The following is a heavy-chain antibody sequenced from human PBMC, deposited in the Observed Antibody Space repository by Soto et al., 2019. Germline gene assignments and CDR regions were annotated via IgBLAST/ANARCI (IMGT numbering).Heavy chain of an antibody. CDR1: GGSISSSNW. CDR3: ASAVLRLHPPYYFDY. J-gene: IGHJ4*02. Sequence: SETLSLTCAVSGGSISSSNWWSWVRQPPGKGLEWIGEIYHSGSTNYNPSLKSRVTISVDKSKNQFSLKLSSVTAADTAVYYCASAVLRLHPPYYFDYWGQGTLVTVSS. D-gene: IGHD3-3*01. CDR2: IYHSGST. V-gene: IGHV4-4*02.